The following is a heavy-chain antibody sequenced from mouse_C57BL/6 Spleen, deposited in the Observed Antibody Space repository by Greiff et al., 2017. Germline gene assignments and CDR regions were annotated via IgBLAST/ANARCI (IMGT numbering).Heavy chain of an antibody. J-gene: IGHJ2*01. CDR1: GYTFTDYE. CDR3: TRLWGD. V-gene: IGHV1-15*01. D-gene: IGHD1-1*02. CDR2: IDPETGGT. Sequence: VKVVESGAELVRPGASVTLSCKASGYTFTDYEMHWVKQTPVHGLEWIGAIDPETGGTAYNQKFKGKAILTADKSSSTAYMELRSLTSEDSAVYYCTRLWGDWGQGTTLTVSS.